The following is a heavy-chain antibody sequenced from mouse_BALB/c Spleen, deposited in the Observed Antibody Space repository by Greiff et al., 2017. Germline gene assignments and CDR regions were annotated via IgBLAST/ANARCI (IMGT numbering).Heavy chain of an antibody. CDR1: GYTFTDYY. D-gene: IGHD1-2*01. CDR3: ARRTTAGAMDY. V-gene: IGHV1-19*01. J-gene: IGHJ4*01. CDR2: IDPYYGGT. Sequence: EVQLQQSGAELARPGASVKLSCKASGYTFTDYYINWVKQSNGKSLEWIGNIDPYYGGTSYNQKFKGKATLTADKSSSTAYMQLKSLTSEDSAVYYCARRTTAGAMDYWGQGTSVTVSS.